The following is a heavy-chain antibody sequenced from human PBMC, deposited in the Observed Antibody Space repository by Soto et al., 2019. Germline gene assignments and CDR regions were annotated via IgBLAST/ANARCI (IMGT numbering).Heavy chain of an antibody. CDR2: IYYSGST. CDR1: GGSISSSSYY. Sequence: SETLSLTCTVSGGSISSSSYYWGWIRQPPGKGLEWIGGIYYSGSTYYNPSLKSRVTISVDTSKNQFSLKLSSVTAADTAVYYCARLPYGDHPFDYWGQGTLVTVSS. CDR3: ARLPYGDHPFDY. V-gene: IGHV4-39*01. D-gene: IGHD4-17*01. J-gene: IGHJ4*02.